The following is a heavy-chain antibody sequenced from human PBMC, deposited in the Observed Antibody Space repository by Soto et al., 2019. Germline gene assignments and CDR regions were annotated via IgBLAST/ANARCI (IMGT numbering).Heavy chain of an antibody. D-gene: IGHD2-2*01. Sequence: SSETLSLTCTVSGGSISSYYLSWIRQPPGKGLEWIGYIYYSGSTNYNPSLKSRVTISVDTSKNQFSLKLSSVTAADTAVYYCARRIMYRDQLLESWGQGTLVTVS. CDR3: ARRIMYRDQLLES. CDR2: IYYSGST. J-gene: IGHJ4*02. CDR1: GGSISSYY. V-gene: IGHV4-59*08.